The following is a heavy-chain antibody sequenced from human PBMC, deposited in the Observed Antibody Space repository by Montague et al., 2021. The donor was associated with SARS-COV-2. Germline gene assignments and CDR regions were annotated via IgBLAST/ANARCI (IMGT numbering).Heavy chain of an antibody. Sequence: SLRLSCAASGFTFSSYSMNWVRQAPGKGLEWVSSISSSSSYIYYADSVKGRFTISRDNAKNSLYLQMNSPRAEDTAVYFCARERTVVIITGYYYYGVDVGGQGTTVTVSS. V-gene: IGHV3-21*01. CDR1: GFTFSSYS. CDR2: ISSSSSYI. J-gene: IGHJ6*02. CDR3: ARERTVVIITGYYYYGVDV. D-gene: IGHD3-10*01.